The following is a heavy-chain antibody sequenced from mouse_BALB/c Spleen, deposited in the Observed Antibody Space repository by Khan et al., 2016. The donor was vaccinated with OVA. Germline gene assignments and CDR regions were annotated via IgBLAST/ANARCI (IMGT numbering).Heavy chain of an antibody. Sequence: EVQLQQSGTVLARPGASVKMSCKASGYTFTSYWMHWVKQRPGQGLEWIGDIYPGNTDTNYNQKFKGKAQLTAVTSTSPAYMELSRLTNEDSAVYYCTRRNWDVAWFAYWGQGTLVTVSA. V-gene: IGHV1-5*01. J-gene: IGHJ3*01. D-gene: IGHD4-1*01. CDR1: GYTFTSYW. CDR2: IYPGNTDT. CDR3: TRRNWDVAWFAY.